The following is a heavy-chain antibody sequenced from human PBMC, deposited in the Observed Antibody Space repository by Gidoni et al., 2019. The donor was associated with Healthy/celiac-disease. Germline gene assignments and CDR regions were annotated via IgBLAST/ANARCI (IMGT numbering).Heavy chain of an antibody. V-gene: IGHV3-48*01. J-gene: IGHJ4*02. D-gene: IGHD2-8*02. Sequence: EVQLVASGGGLVQPGGSLRLPCAASGFPFRCYSMNWVRQAPGKGLEWVSYISSRSSTIYYADSVKGRFTISRENAKNSLYLQMNSLRAEDTAVYYCASTLGYCTGGVCHYYFDYWGQGTLVTVSS. CDR1: GFPFRCYS. CDR2: ISSRSSTI. CDR3: ASTLGYCTGGVCHYYFDY.